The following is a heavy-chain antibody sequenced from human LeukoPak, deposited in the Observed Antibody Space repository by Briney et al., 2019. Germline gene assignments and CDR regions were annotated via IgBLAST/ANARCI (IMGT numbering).Heavy chain of an antibody. V-gene: IGHV1-69*04. Sequence: SVKVSCKASGGTLSSYAISWVRQAPGQGLEWMGRIIPILGIANYAQKFQGRVTITADKSTSTAYMELSSLRSEDTAVYYCARDYCSSTSCYDAFDIWGQGTMVTVSS. CDR1: GGTLSSYA. CDR2: IIPILGIA. J-gene: IGHJ3*02. CDR3: ARDYCSSTSCYDAFDI. D-gene: IGHD2-2*01.